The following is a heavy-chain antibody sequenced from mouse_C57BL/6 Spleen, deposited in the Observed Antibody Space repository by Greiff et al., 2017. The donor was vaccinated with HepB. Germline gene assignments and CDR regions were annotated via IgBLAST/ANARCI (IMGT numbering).Heavy chain of an antibody. J-gene: IGHJ4*01. Sequence: EVQLQQSGPELVKPGASVKIPCKASGYTFTDYNMDWVKQSHGKSLEWIGDINPNNGGTIYNQKFKGKATLTVDKSSSTAYMELRSLTSEDTAVYYCARMRAAQATYAMDYWGQGTSVTVSS. CDR2: INPNNGGT. V-gene: IGHV1-18*01. D-gene: IGHD3-2*02. CDR3: ARMRAAQATYAMDY. CDR1: GYTFTDYN.